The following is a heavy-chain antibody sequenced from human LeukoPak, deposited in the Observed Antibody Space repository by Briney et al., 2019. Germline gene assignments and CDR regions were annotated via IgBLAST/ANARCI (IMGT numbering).Heavy chain of an antibody. CDR2: IYYSGST. CDR3: ARRLQRWFDP. V-gene: IGHV4-59*08. D-gene: IGHD5-24*01. J-gene: IGHJ5*02. CDR1: GGSISSYY. Sequence: SETLSLTCTVSGGSISSYYWSWIRHPPGKGLEWIGYIYYSGSTNYNPSLKSRVTISVDTSKNQFSLKLSSVTAADTAVYYCARRLQRWFDPWGQGTLVTVSS.